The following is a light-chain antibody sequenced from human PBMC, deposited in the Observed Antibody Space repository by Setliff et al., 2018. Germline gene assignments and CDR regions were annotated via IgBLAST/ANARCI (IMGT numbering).Light chain of an antibody. CDR1: SSDVGGYNY. J-gene: IGLJ2*01. CDR3: NSYTSSSTML. V-gene: IGLV2-14*01. Sequence: QSALAQPASVSGSPGQSVTISCTGTSSDVGGYNYVSWNQQHPGKAPKLMIYDVRKRPSGVSNRFSGSKSGNTASLTISGLQAEDEADYYCNSYTSSSTMLFGGGTKVTVL. CDR2: DVR.